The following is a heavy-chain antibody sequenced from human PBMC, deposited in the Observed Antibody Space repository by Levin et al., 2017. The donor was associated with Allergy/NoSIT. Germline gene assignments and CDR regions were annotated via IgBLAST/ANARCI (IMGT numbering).Heavy chain of an antibody. V-gene: IGHV1-2*02. J-gene: IGHJ4*02. CDR3: ARRGHYYGSGSYIIDY. CDR2: INPNSGGT. Sequence: GGSLRLSCKASGYTFTGYYMHWVRQAPGQGLEWMGWINPNSGGTNYAQKFQGRVTMTRDTSISTAYMELSRLRSDDTAVYYCARRGHYYGSGSYIIDYWGQGTLVTVSS. CDR1: GYTFTGYY. D-gene: IGHD3-10*01.